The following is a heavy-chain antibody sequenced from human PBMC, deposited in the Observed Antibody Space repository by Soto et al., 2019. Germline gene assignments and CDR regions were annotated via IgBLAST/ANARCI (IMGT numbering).Heavy chain of an antibody. J-gene: IGHJ4*02. CDR2: ISYDGNAQ. V-gene: IGHV3-30*18. CDR1: GFTFSDYG. CDR3: AKNGRMTLVGVAKGGFDS. D-gene: IGHD3-3*01. Sequence: QVHLVASGGGVVQPGRSLRLSCAASGFTFSDYGVNWVRQAPGKGLEWVALISYDGNAQSYADSVRGRFTISRDNSKNTLFLQMNSLRLEDTALYYWAKNGRMTLVGVAKGGFDSGGQGTLVTVSS.